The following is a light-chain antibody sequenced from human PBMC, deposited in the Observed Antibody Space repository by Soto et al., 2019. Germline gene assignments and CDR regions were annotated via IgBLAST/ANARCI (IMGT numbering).Light chain of an antibody. CDR3: QQDHNLSFT. CDR2: GAP. J-gene: IGKJ4*01. Sequence: EIVMTQSPATLSVSPGERATLSCRASQSGSSNLAGYQQHPGQAPRLLIYGAPTRATGIPARFSGSGSGTEFPLTISSLLSEDFGVYYFQQDHNLSFTFGGGTKGEIK. CDR1: QSGSSN. V-gene: IGKV3-15*01.